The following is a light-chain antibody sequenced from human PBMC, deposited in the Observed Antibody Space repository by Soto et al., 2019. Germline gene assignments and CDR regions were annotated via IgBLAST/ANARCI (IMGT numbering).Light chain of an antibody. J-gene: IGLJ1*01. CDR2: GNS. CDR1: SSNTGAGYD. Sequence: QSVLTQPPSVSGAPRQRVTISCTGSSSNTGAGYDVHWYQQLPGTAPKLLIYGNSNRPSGVPDLFSGSKSGTSASLAITGLQAEDEADYYCQSYDSSLSGYVFGTGTKVTVL. CDR3: QSYDSSLSGYV. V-gene: IGLV1-40*01.